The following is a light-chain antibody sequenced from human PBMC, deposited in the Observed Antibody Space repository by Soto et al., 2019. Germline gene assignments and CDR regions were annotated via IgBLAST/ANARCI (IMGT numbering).Light chain of an antibody. CDR3: QHYSSQT. V-gene: IGKV3-20*01. J-gene: IGKJ1*01. Sequence: EIVLTQSPATLSLSPGERATLYCGASQSVSTNYLAWYQQKPGQAPRLLIYGTSNRATGIPDRISGSRSGTDFTLTISRLEPEDSAVYFCQHYSSQTFGQGTKVDIK. CDR1: QSVSTNY. CDR2: GTS.